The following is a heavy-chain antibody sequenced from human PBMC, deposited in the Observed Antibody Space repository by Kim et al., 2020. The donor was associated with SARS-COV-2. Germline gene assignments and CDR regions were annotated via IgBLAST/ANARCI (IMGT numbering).Heavy chain of an antibody. CDR1: GFTFSSYA. J-gene: IGHJ4*02. CDR2: ISGSGGST. V-gene: IGHV3-23*01. CDR3: AKSRDIVVVVAAEPFDY. D-gene: IGHD2-15*01. Sequence: GGSLRLSCAASGFTFSSYALSWVRQAPGKGLEWVSAISGSGGSTYYADSVKGRFTISRDNSKNTLYLQMNILRAEDTAVYNCAKSRDIVVVVAAEPFDYWGKGTLVTVA.